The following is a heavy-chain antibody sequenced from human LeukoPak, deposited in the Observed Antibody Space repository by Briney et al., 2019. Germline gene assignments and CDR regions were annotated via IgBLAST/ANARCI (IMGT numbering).Heavy chain of an antibody. V-gene: IGHV1-69*01. CDR3: ARERAHRGYSYGHRPFDY. Sequence: SVKVSCKASGGTFSSYAISWVRQAPGQGLEWMGGIIPIFGTANYAQKFQGRVTITADESTSTAYMELSSLRSEDTAVYYCARERAHRGYSYGHRPFDYWGQGTLVTVSS. D-gene: IGHD5-18*01. J-gene: IGHJ4*02. CDR2: IIPIFGTA. CDR1: GGTFSSYA.